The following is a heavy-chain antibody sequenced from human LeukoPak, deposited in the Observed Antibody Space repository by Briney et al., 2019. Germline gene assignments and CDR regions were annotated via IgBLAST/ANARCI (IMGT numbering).Heavy chain of an antibody. D-gene: IGHD6-19*01. CDR2: IIPICGTA. CDR1: GGTFSSYA. CDR3: ARVKERGIAVAGTAYYFDY. J-gene: IGHJ4*02. Sequence: SSVKVSCKGSGGTFSSYAISGVRQAPGQGLESMGVIIPICGTANYAQKFQGRVTITADESTSTAYMELSSLRSEDTAVYYCARVKERGIAVAGTAYYFDYWGQGTMVTVSS. V-gene: IGHV1-69*01.